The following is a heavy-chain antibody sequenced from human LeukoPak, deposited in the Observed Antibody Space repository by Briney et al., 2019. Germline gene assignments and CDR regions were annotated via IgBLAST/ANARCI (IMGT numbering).Heavy chain of an antibody. V-gene: IGHV3-74*01. CDR1: GFTFSGCW. D-gene: IGHD3-10*02. CDR2: LNSDGTTI. J-gene: IGHJ4*02. CDR3: VRGAGGPRNYVLDY. Sequence: PWGSLRLSCVASGFTFSGCWMHWVRQAPGMGLVWVSRLNSDGTTINYADSVKGRFTISRDNAKDTVYLQMSGLRDDDTALYFCVRGAGGPRNYVLDYWGQGTLVSVSS.